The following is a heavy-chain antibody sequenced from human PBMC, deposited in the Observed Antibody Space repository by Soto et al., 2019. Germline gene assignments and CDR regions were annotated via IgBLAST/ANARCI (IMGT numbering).Heavy chain of an antibody. CDR3: ASGIQLWLRRINNGYSG. J-gene: IGHJ4*02. D-gene: IGHD5-18*01. V-gene: IGHV1-69*12. Sequence: QVQLVQSGAEVKKPESSVKVSCKAPGGTFSTYAISWVRQAPGQGLEWMGGIIPMFGTANYAQRFQDRVTITAEESTNKGYMELSSLRSEDTAVYFCASGIQLWLRRINNGYSGWGQGTLVTVSS. CDR1: GGTFSTYA. CDR2: IIPMFGTA.